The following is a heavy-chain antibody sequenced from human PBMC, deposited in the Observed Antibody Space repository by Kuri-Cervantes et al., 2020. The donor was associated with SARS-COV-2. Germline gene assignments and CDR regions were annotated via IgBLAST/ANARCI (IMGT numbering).Heavy chain of an antibody. CDR1: GYTFTSYG. J-gene: IGHJ5*02. CDR2: INPSGGST. V-gene: IGHV1-46*01. CDR3: ARDGTIVVVPAAQGQGNWFDP. Sequence: ASVKVSCKASGYTFTSYGISWVRQAPGQGLEWMGIINPSGGSTSYAQKFQGRVTMTRDTSTSTVYMELSSLRSEDTAVYYCARDGTIVVVPAAQGQGNWFDPWGQGTLVTVSS. D-gene: IGHD2-2*01.